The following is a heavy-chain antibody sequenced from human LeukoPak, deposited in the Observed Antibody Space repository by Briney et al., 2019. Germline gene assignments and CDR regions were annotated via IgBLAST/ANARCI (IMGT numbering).Heavy chain of an antibody. CDR2: IYTSGST. Sequence: SETLSLTCTVSGGSISSGSYYWSWIRQPAGKGLEWIGRIYTSGSTNYNPSLKSRVTISVDTSKNQFSLKLSSVTAADTAVYYCARGLGYYYDSSGYPSVFDYWGQGTLVTVSS. J-gene: IGHJ4*02. CDR3: ARGLGYYYDSSGYPSVFDY. V-gene: IGHV4-61*02. D-gene: IGHD3-22*01. CDR1: GGSISSGSYY.